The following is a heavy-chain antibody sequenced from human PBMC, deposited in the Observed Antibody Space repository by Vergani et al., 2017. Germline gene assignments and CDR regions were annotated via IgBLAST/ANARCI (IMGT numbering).Heavy chain of an antibody. D-gene: IGHD1-26*01. CDR3: ARDSARNYYFDY. Sequence: QLQLQESGPGLVKPSETLSLTCTVSGGSISSSSYYWGWIRQPPGKGLEWIGSIYYSGSTNYNPSLKSRVTISVDTSKNQFSLKLSSVTAADTAVYYCARDSARNYYFDYWGQGTLVTVSS. J-gene: IGHJ4*02. CDR2: IYYSGST. CDR1: GGSISSSSYY. V-gene: IGHV4-39*07.